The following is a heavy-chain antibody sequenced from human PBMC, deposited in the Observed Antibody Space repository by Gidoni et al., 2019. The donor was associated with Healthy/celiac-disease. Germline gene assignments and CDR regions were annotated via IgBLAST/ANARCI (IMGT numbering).Heavy chain of an antibody. CDR2: ISGSGGST. D-gene: IGHD1-26*01. Sequence: EVQLLESGGGLVQPGGSMRLSCAASGFTFSSYALSWVRQAPGKGLAWLAAISGSGGSTYYADSVKGRFTISRDNSKNTLYLQMNSLRAEDTAVYYCASNEWELPYGRVDYWGQGTLVTVSS. CDR3: ASNEWELPYGRVDY. CDR1: GFTFSSYA. V-gene: IGHV3-23*01. J-gene: IGHJ4*02.